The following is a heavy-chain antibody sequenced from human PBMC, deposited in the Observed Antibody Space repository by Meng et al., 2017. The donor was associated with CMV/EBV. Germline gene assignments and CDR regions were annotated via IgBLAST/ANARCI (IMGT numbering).Heavy chain of an antibody. CDR1: G. J-gene: IGHJ5*02. CDR3: AKASTQYYDILTGYPGGWFDP. D-gene: IGHD3-9*01. V-gene: IGHV3-30*18. CDR2: ISYDGSNK. Sequence: GMHWGRQDQGKGLEWVAVISYDGSNKYYADSVKGRFTISRDNSKNTLYLQMNSLRAEDTAVYYCAKASTQYYDILTGYPGGWFDPWGQGTLVTVSS.